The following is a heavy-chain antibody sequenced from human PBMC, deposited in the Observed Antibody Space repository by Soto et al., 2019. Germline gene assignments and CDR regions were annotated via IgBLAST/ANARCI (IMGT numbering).Heavy chain of an antibody. Sequence: QVQLQESGPGLVKSSETLSLTCSVSGDSSSTYYWGWIRQPPGKGLEWIGYINYSGRSNHNPSLKSRLSISVAASKNQVPLKLTSVTAADTAVYYCARSYCADSVSCNWFDPWGQGTLVVVSS. D-gene: IGHD2-8*02. CDR3: ARSYCADSVSCNWFDP. V-gene: IGHV4-59*01. CDR1: GDSSSTYY. J-gene: IGHJ5*02. CDR2: INYSGRS.